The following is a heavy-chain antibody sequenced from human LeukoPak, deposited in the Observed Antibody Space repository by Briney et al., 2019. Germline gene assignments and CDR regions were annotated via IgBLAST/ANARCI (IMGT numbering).Heavy chain of an antibody. CDR2: IIPIFGTA. J-gene: IGHJ6*02. CDR3: ARVSKPYSSGWNYYYYGMDV. Sequence: SVKVSCKASGGTFSSYAISRVRQAPGQGLEWMGGIIPIFGTANYAQKFQGRVTITADESTSTAYMELSSLRSEDTAVYYCARVSKPYSSGWNYYYYGMDVWGQGTTVTVSS. V-gene: IGHV1-69*13. D-gene: IGHD6-19*01. CDR1: GGTFSSYA.